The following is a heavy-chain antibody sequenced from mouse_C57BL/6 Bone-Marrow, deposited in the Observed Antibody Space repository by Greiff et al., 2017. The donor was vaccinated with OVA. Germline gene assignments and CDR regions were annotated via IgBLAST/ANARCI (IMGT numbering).Heavy chain of an antibody. V-gene: IGHV2-2*01. Sequence: VKLQQSGPGLVQPSQSLSITCTVSGFSLTSYGVHWVRQSPGKGLEWLGVIWSGGSTDYNAAFISRLSISKDNSKSKVFFKMNSLQADDTAIYYCASHYDVGFDYWGQGTTLTVSS. CDR3: ASHYDVGFDY. CDR1: GFSLTSYG. J-gene: IGHJ2*01. CDR2: IWSGGST. D-gene: IGHD1-2*01.